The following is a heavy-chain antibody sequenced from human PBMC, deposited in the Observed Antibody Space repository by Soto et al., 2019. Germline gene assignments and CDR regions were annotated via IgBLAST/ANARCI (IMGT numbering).Heavy chain of an antibody. CDR1: GFSLNTAGMG. V-gene: IGHV2-5*01. Sequence: QITLKESGPTLVKPTQTLTLTCSFSGFSLNTAGMGVGWIRQPPGKALEWLALIYWNDDGRYNPSLKSRLTSSHDSSKNQVVLTMTNMDPVDTATYSCAHLSTWNYITPVDYWGRGILVSVSS. J-gene: IGHJ4*02. CDR2: IYWNDDG. D-gene: IGHD1-7*01. CDR3: AHLSTWNYITPVDY.